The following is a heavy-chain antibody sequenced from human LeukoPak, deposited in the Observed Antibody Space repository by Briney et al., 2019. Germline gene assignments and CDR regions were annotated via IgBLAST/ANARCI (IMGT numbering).Heavy chain of an antibody. J-gene: IGHJ6*03. V-gene: IGHV1-18*01. CDR2: TSAYNGNT. Sequence: ASVKVSCKASGYTFTSYGISWVRQAPGQGLEWMGWTSAYNGNTNYAQKLQGRVTMTTDTSTSTVYMELRRLRSDDTAVYHCARDGAIVAAGYSYYHYYLDVWGKGTTVTVSS. CDR1: GYTFTSYG. CDR3: ARDGAIVAAGYSYYHYYLDV. D-gene: IGHD6-13*01.